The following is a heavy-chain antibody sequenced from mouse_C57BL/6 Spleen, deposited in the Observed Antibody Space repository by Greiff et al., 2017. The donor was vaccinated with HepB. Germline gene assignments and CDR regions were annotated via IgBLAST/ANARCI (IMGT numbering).Heavy chain of an antibody. J-gene: IGHJ4*01. CDR3: ARGEIYYDYDGYAMYY. Sequence: EVKLVESGPGLVKPSQSLSLTCSVTGYSITSGYYWNWIRQFPGNKLEWMGYISYDGSNNYNPSLKNRISITRDTSKNQFFLKLNSVTTEDTATYYCARGEIYYDYDGYAMYYWGQGTSVTVSS. CDR1: GYSITSGYY. CDR2: ISYDGSN. V-gene: IGHV3-6*01. D-gene: IGHD2-4*01.